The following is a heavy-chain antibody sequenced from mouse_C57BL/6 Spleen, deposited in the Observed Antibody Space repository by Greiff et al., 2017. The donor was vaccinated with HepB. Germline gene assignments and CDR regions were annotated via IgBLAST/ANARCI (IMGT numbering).Heavy chain of an antibody. CDR2: INPGSGGT. CDR3: AIFTTVVPFAY. J-gene: IGHJ3*01. Sequence: VKLMESGAELVRPGTSVKVSCKASGYAFTNYLIEWVKQRPGQGLEWIGVINPGSGGTNYNEKFKGKATLTADKSSSTAYMQLSSLTSEDSAVYFCAIFTTVVPFAYWGQGTLVTVSA. D-gene: IGHD1-1*01. V-gene: IGHV1-54*01. CDR1: GYAFTNYL.